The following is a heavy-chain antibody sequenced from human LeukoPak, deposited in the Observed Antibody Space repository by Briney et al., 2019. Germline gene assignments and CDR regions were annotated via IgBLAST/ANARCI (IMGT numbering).Heavy chain of an antibody. V-gene: IGHV3-74*01. CDR3: ARGNYYGMDV. Sequence: GGSLRLSCAASGFTFSSCGMHWVRQAPGKWLLWVSRINSDGTTTYYADSVKGRFTISRDNAKNTLYLQVNSLRAEDTAVYYCARGNYYGMDVWGQGTTVTVSS. CDR2: INSDGTTT. J-gene: IGHJ6*02. CDR1: GFTFSSCG.